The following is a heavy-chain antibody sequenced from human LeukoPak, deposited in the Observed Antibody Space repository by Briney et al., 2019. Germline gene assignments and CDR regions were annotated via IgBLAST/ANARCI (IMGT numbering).Heavy chain of an antibody. V-gene: IGHV3-23*01. CDR1: GFTLSNYA. CDR2: ISGSGDST. CDR3: AKVRSAVVAAATNY. D-gene: IGHD2-15*01. J-gene: IGHJ4*02. Sequence: GGSLRLSCAASGFTLSNYAMSWVRQAPGKGLEWVSVISGSGDSTYHADSVKGRFTISRDNSNNTLYLQMNSLRAEDTAIYYCAKVRSAVVAAATNYWGQGTLVTVSS.